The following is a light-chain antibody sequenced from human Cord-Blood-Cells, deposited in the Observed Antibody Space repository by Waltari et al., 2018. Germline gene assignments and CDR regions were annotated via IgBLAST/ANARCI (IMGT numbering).Light chain of an antibody. V-gene: IGLV3-21*03. CDR3: QVLDSSSDHYV. CDR2: DDS. J-gene: IGLJ1*01. CDR1: NIGSKS. Sequence: SYVLTQPPSVSVAPGKTARITCGGNNIGSKSVHWYQQKPGQAPVLVVYDDSDRPSGIPERCSGSHSGNTATLTSSRVEAGDEADYYCQVLDSSSDHYVFGTGTKVTVL.